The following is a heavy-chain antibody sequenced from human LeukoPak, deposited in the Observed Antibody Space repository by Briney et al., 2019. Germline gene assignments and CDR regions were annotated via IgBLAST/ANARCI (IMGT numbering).Heavy chain of an antibody. CDR3: ARGRSRLFNY. V-gene: IGHV4-34*01. J-gene: IGHJ4*02. CDR1: GGSFNGYY. D-gene: IGHD3-16*01. Sequence: PSETLSLTCAVYGGSFNGYYWSWIRQPPGKGLEWIGEINHSGSTNYNPFLKSRVTISVDTSKNQFSLKLSSVTAADTAVYYCARGRSRLFNYWGQGTLVTVSS. CDR2: INHSGST.